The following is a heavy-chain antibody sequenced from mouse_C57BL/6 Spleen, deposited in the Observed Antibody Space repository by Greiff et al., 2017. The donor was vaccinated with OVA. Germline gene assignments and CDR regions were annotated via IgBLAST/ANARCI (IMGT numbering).Heavy chain of an antibody. V-gene: IGHV5-17*01. J-gene: IGHJ4*01. CDR3: ARDYDATMDY. D-gene: IGHD2-4*01. Sequence: DVHLVESGGGLVKPGGSLKLSCAASGFTFSDYGMHWVRQAPEKGLEWVAYISSGSSTIYYADTVKGRFTISRDNAKNTLFLQMTSLRSEDTAMYYCARDYDATMDYWGQGTSVTVSS. CDR1: GFTFSDYG. CDR2: ISSGSSTI.